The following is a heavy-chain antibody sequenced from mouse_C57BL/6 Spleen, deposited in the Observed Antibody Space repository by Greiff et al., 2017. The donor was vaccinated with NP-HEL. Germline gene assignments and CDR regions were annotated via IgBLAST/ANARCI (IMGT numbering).Heavy chain of an antibody. CDR3: ARHDGGSSPFDY. Sequence: EVMLVESGGDLVKPGGSLKLSCAASGFTFSSYGMSWVRQTPDKRLEWVATISSGGSYTYYPDSVTGRFTISRDNATNTLYLQMSSLKSEDTAIDYCARHDGGSSPFDYWGQGTTLTVSS. CDR1: GFTFSSYG. J-gene: IGHJ2*01. CDR2: ISSGGSYT. V-gene: IGHV5-6*01. D-gene: IGHD1-1*01.